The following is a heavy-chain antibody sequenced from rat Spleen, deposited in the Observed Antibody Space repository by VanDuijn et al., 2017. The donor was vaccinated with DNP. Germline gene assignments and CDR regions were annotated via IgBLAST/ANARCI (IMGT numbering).Heavy chain of an antibody. CDR3: ATGSNWFAY. D-gene: IGHD5-1*01. Sequence: EVQLVESGGGLVQPGRSLKLSCAASGFTFSDYYMAWVRQAPTEGLECVAYISYDGGSAYYPDSVKGRFTISRDNAKNTLYLQMNSLRSEDTATYYCATGSNWFAYWGQGTLVTVSS. CDR2: ISYDGGSA. V-gene: IGHV5-20*01. J-gene: IGHJ3*01. CDR1: GFTFSDYY.